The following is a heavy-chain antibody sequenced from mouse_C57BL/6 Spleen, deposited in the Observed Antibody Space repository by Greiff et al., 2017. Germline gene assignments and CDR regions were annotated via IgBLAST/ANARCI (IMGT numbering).Heavy chain of an antibody. CDR2: SRNKANDYTT. CDR3: ARDDYYGSCVPFAY. CDR1: GFTFSDFY. V-gene: IGHV7-1*01. Sequence: EVQLVESGGGLVQSGRSLRLSCATSGFTFSDFYMEWVRQAPGKGLEWIAASRNKANDYTTEYSASVKGRFIVSRDTSQSILYLQMNALRAEDTAIYYCARDDYYGSCVPFAYWGQGTLGTVSA. D-gene: IGHD2-1*01. J-gene: IGHJ3*01.